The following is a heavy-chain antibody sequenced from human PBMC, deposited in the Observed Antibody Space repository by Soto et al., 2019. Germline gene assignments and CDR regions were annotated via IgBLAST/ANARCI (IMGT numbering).Heavy chain of an antibody. J-gene: IGHJ4*02. V-gene: IGHV3-30*03. CDR1: GFTFSSYG. D-gene: IGHD5-12*01. CDR3: ARDTNVDIVATSYFDY. Sequence: GGSLRLSCAASGFTFSSYGMHWVRQAPGKGLEWVAVISYDGSNKYYADSVKGRFTISRDNSKNTLYLQMNSLRAEDTAVYYCARDTNVDIVATSYFDYWGQGTLVTVSS. CDR2: ISYDGSNK.